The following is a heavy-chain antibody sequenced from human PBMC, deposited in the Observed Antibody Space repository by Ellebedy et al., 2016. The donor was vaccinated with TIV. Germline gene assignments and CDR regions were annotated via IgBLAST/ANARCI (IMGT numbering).Heavy chain of an antibody. CDR1: GYSFTNYW. Sequence: GESLKISCQGSGYSFTNYWIGWVRQMPGKGLEWMGIIYPGDSDTRYSPSFQGHVTISADKSISTAYLQWSSLKASDTAMYYCARRAVAGSGVPHAFDIWGQGTMVTVSS. CDR3: ARRAVAGSGVPHAFDI. J-gene: IGHJ3*02. D-gene: IGHD6-19*01. V-gene: IGHV5-51*01. CDR2: IYPGDSDT.